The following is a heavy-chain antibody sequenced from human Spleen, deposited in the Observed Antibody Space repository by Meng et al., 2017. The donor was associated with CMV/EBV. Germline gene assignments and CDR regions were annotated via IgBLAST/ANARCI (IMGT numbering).Heavy chain of an antibody. Sequence: LSLTCAVYGGSFSGHYWSWIRQPTGKDLEWIGEINHSGSTNYNPSLKSRVTISLDTSKIQFSLKLSSVTAADTAVYYCARGHRWFDPWGQGTLVTVSS. CDR1: GGSFSGHY. CDR3: ARGHRWFDP. J-gene: IGHJ5*02. V-gene: IGHV4-34*01. CDR2: INHSGST.